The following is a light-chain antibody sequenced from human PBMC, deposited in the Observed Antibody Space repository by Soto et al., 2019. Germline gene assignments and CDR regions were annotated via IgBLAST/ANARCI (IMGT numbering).Light chain of an antibody. J-gene: IGKJ4*01. CDR3: QRSFITPLT. CDR2: AAS. V-gene: IGKV1-39*01. CDR1: QSISSY. Sequence: DIQMTQSPSSLSASVGDRVTITCRASQSISSYLHWYQQKPGKAPKLLIYAASSLQSGVPSRFIGSGSGSDVTLTISSLQPEDFATYYCQRSFITPLTFGGGTKVEIK.